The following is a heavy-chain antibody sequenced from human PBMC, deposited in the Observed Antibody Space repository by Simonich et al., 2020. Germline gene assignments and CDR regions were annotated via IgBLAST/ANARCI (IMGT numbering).Heavy chain of an antibody. J-gene: IGHJ3*02. CDR1: GFTFSSYA. D-gene: IGHD1-26*01. V-gene: IGHV3-30*07. CDR2: ISNDGSNK. Sequence: QVQLVESGGGVVQPGRSLRLSCAASGFTFSSYAMHWVRQAPGKELEWVAVISNDGSNKYSADSVKGRFTISRDNSKNTLYLQMNSLRAEDTAVYYCAREGAGNDAFDIWGQGTMVTVSS. CDR3: AREGAGNDAFDI.